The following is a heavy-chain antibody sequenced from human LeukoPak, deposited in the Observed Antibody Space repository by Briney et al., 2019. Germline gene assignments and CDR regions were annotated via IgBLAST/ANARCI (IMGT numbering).Heavy chain of an antibody. J-gene: IGHJ5*02. CDR3: AREAAAGTRGPYNWFDP. CDR2: ISAYNGNT. CDR1: GYTFTSYG. D-gene: IGHD6-13*01. V-gene: IGHV1-18*01. Sequence: GASVKVSCKASGYTFTSYGISWVRQAPGQGLEWMGWISAYNGNTNYAQKLQGRVTMTTDTSTSTAYMELRSLRSDDTAVYYCAREAAAGTRGPYNWFDPWGQGTLVTVSS.